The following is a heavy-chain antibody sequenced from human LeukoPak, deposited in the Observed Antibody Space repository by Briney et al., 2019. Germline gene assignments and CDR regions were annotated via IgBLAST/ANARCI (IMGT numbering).Heavy chain of an antibody. V-gene: IGHV1-46*01. CDR1: GYTFTSYY. Sequence: ASVKVSCKASGYTFTSYYMHWVRQAPGQGLEWMGIINPSGGSTSYAQKFQGRVTMTRYMSTSTVYLELSSLRSEDTATYYCARDGIIDRALDDIAAAGQNYYLDCRGQGT. D-gene: IGHD6-13*01. J-gene: IGHJ4*02. CDR2: INPSGGST. CDR3: ARDGIIDRALDDIAAAGQNYYLDC.